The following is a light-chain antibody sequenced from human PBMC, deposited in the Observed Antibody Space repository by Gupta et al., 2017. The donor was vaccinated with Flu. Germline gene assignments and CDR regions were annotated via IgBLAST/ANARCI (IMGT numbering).Light chain of an antibody. V-gene: IGLV1-44*01. CDR1: SSNIGTNT. CDR3: AAWDDSLNGFYV. Sequence: QSVLAQPPSASGTPGKRVTISCSGSSSNIGTNTVNWYQQLPGTTPNLLIYSNNQRPSGVPDRFSGSKSGTSASLAISGLQSEDEADYYCAAWDDSLNGFYVFGTGTKVTVL. J-gene: IGLJ1*01. CDR2: SNN.